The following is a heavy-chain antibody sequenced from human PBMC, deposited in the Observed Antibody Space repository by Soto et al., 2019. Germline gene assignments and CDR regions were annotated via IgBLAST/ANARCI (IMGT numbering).Heavy chain of an antibody. V-gene: IGHV2-5*02. Sequence: SGPTPVNPTQTLTLTCTFPGFSHSTSGGGVGWIPQPPGKALEWLALIYWDDDKRCSPSLKSRLTITKDTSKNQVVLTMTNMDPVDTATYYCARKNYGSGPSNFDYWGQGTLVTVSS. CDR2: IYWDDDK. D-gene: IGHD3-10*01. J-gene: IGHJ4*02. CDR3: ARKNYGSGPSNFDY. CDR1: GFSHSTSGGG.